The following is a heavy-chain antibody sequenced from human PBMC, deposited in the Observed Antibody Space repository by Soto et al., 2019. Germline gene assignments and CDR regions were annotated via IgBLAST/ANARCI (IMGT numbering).Heavy chain of an antibody. V-gene: IGHV1-8*01. J-gene: IGHJ5*02. CDR2: MNPNSGNT. Sequence: QVQLVQSGAEVKKPGASVKVSCKTSGYSFPSYDVNWVRQATGQGLEWMGWMNPNSGNTGYAQNFQGRVTMTRNTSISTAYMELSSLRSEDTAVYYCVRGTRTHDHWGQGTLVTVSS. CDR3: VRGTRTHDH. CDR1: GYSFPSYD.